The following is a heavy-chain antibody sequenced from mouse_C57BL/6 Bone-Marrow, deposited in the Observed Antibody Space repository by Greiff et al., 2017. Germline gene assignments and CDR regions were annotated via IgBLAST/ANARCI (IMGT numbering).Heavy chain of an antibody. CDR1: GYTFTSYW. D-gene: IGHD1-1*02. CDR2: INPSSGYT. Sequence: VQLQQSGAELAKPGASVKLSCKASGYTFTSYWMHWVKQRPGQGLEWIGYINPSSGYTKYNQKFKDKAKLTADKSSSTAYMQLSSLTYEDSAVYYCARRGSPYYYAMDYWGQGTSVTVSS. V-gene: IGHV1-7*01. J-gene: IGHJ4*01. CDR3: ARRGSPYYYAMDY.